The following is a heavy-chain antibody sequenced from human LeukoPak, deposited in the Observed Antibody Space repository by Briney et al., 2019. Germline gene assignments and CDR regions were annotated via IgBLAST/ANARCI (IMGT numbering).Heavy chain of an antibody. Sequence: GGSLRLSCAASGFTFSTYNMNWVRQAPGNGLEWVSSISSSSSYIYYADSVKGRFTISRDDAKNSLSLQMNSLRAEDTAVYYCAREGLDKASFDYWGQGTLVTVSS. V-gene: IGHV3-21*01. CDR1: GFTFSTYN. CDR2: ISSSSSYI. D-gene: IGHD3-22*01. CDR3: AREGLDKASFDY. J-gene: IGHJ4*02.